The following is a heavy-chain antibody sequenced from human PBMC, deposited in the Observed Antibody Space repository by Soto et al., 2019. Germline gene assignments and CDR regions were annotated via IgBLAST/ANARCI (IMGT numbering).Heavy chain of an antibody. CDR1: GFTFSDFA. D-gene: IGHD3-22*01. Sequence: GGSLRLSCAASGFTFSDFAIHWVRQTPGKGLEWVALISHDESKKYYTDSVKGRLTISRDNSKNTLYLQMNNMRVEDTAVYYCARINSSSGYSYDSWGQGTLVTVSS. J-gene: IGHJ4*02. V-gene: IGHV3-30-3*01. CDR2: ISHDESKK. CDR3: ARINSSSGYSYDS.